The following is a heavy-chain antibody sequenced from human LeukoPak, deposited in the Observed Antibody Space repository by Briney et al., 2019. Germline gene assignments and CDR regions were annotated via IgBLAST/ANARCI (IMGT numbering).Heavy chain of an antibody. V-gene: IGHV4-30-4*08. J-gene: IGHJ5*02. D-gene: IGHD2-2*01. Sequence: SQTLSLTCTVSGGSISSGDYYWSWIRQPPGNGWEGIGYIYYSGSTYYNPSLKSRVTISVDTFKHQFSLKLGYLTAADTAVYYCASETEPAANTNWFDPWGQGTLVTVSS. CDR2: IYYSGST. CDR3: ASETEPAANTNWFDP. CDR1: GGSISSGDYY.